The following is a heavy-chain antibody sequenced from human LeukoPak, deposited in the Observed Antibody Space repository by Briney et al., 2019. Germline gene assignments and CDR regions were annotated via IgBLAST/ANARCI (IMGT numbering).Heavy chain of an antibody. Sequence: SETLSLTCTVSGGSISSYYWSWIRQPPGKGLEWIGYIYYSGSTNYNPSLKSRVTISVDTSKNQFSLKLSSVTAADTAVYYCARLGQDYYDSSGYLGYWGQGTLVTVS. CDR2: IYYSGST. V-gene: IGHV4-59*08. D-gene: IGHD3-22*01. J-gene: IGHJ4*02. CDR3: ARLGQDYYDSSGYLGY. CDR1: GGSISSYY.